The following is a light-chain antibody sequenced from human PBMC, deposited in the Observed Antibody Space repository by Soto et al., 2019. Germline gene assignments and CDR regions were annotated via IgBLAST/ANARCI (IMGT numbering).Light chain of an antibody. CDR1: SSDVGGYDY. CDR2: DVN. CDR3: SSYTSSNTHV. Sequence: QSALTQPASVSGSPGQSITSSCTGTSSDVGGYDYVSWYQQDPGKAPKLMIYDVNNRPSGVSNRFSGSKSGNTASLTISGLQAEDEADYYCSSYTSSNTHVFGTGT. V-gene: IGLV2-14*01. J-gene: IGLJ1*01.